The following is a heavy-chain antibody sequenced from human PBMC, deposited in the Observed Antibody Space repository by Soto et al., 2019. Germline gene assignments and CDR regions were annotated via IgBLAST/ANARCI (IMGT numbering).Heavy chain of an antibody. CDR3: AIRGPLLWGGWFDP. J-gene: IGHJ5*02. CDR1: GFTFSSYS. CDR2: ISSSSSTI. Sequence: HPGGSLRLSCAASGFTFSSYSMNWVRQAPGKGLEWVSYISSSSSTIYYADSVKGRFTISRDNAKNSLYLQMNSLRAEDTAVYYCAIRGPLLWGGWFDPWGQGTLVTVSS. V-gene: IGHV3-48*01. D-gene: IGHD3-10*01.